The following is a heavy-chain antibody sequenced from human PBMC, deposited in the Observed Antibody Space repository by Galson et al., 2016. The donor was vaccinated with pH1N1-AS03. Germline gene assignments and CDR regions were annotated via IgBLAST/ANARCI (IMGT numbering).Heavy chain of an antibody. CDR2: ISRSSTYI. CDR3: ARTFPGRVVVVAAAMQEGPDY. V-gene: IGHV3-21*03. J-gene: IGHJ4*02. Sequence: SLRLSCAASGFTFSGYSMNWFRQAPGKGLEWVSSISRSSTYIYYADSVKGRLTISRDNAKNSLFLQMHSLRAEDTAVYYCARTFPGRVVVVAAAMQEGPDYWGQGTLVTVS. D-gene: IGHD2-2*01. CDR1: GFTFSGYS.